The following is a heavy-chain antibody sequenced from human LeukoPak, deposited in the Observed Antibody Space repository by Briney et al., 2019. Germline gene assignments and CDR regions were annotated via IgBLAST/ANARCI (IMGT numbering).Heavy chain of an antibody. CDR3: ARTDSSGYYANY. CDR1: GGSISSYY. V-gene: IGHV4-59*06. Sequence: NPSETLSLTCTVSGGSISSYYWSWIRQLPGRGLEWIGYIYYSGSTYYNPSLKSRLTLSLDTSKNQFSLKLSSVTAADTAMYFCARTDSSGYYANYWGQGTLVTVSS. J-gene: IGHJ4*02. CDR2: IYYSGST. D-gene: IGHD3-22*01.